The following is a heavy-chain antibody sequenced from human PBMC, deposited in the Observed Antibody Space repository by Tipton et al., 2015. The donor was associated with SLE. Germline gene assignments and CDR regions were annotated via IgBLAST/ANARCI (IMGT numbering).Heavy chain of an antibody. CDR3: ARDCRRHLDY. Sequence: GSLRLSCAASGFTFSPFIMHWVRQTPGKGLEWVSSISSSSSDKYYADSVKGRFTISRDNAKNTVYLQMNSLRGDDTAVYYCARDCRRHLDYWGQGTLVTVSS. CDR1: GFTFSPFI. CDR2: ISSSSSDK. J-gene: IGHJ4*02. V-gene: IGHV3-21*01. D-gene: IGHD1-1*01.